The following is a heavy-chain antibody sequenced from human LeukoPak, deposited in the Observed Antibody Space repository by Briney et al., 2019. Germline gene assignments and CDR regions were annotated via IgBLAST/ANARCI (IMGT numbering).Heavy chain of an antibody. D-gene: IGHD6-19*01. J-gene: IGHJ5*02. Sequence: ASVKVSCKASGYTFTSYGISWVRQAPGQGLEWMGWISAYNGNTNYAQKLQGRVTMTTDTSTSTAYMELRSLRSDDTAVYYCATVIAEAGTNWFDPWGQGTLVTVSS. CDR3: ATVIAEAGTNWFDP. CDR2: ISAYNGNT. V-gene: IGHV1-18*01. CDR1: GYTFTSYG.